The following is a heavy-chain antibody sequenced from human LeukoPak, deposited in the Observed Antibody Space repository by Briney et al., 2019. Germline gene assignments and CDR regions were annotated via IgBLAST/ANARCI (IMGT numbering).Heavy chain of an antibody. D-gene: IGHD1-14*01. CDR1: GLSFSSFA. Sequence: PGGSLRLSCAASGLSFSSFAMSWVRQGPARGLEWVSSTRGNGETFYADSVKGRFTLYSDYSRNTVYFQLNNLRVEDTGIYYCARASWVSTTDAVRWGQGTLVTVSS. J-gene: IGHJ4*02. CDR3: ARASWVSTTDAVR. V-gene: IGHV3-23*01. CDR2: TRGNGET.